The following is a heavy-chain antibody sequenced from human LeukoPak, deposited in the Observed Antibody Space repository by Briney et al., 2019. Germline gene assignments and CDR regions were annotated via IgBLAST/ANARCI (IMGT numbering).Heavy chain of an antibody. CDR2: INPNSGGT. D-gene: IGHD3-10*01. CDR1: GYTFTGYY. V-gene: IGHV1-2*02. CDR3: ARDVVYGSGSPLLDYYYGMDV. Sequence: ASVKVSCKASGYTFTGYYMHWVRHAPGQGLEWMGWINPNSGGTNYAQKFQGRVTMTRDTSISTAYMELSRLRSDDTAVYYCARDVVYGSGSPLLDYYYGMDVWGQGTTVTVSS. J-gene: IGHJ6*02.